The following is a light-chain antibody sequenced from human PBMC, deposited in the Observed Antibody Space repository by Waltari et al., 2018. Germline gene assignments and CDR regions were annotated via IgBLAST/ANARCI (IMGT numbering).Light chain of an antibody. J-gene: IGKJ4*01. CDR1: QRISNY. CDR3: QQRSNWPMT. Sequence: EVVLTQSPATLSLSPGETATLSCRASQRISNYLAWYQHKPGQAPRLLIYDANNRATGIPARFGGSGSGTDFTLTISSLDPEDFAVYFCQQRSNWPMTFGGGTKVEIK. CDR2: DAN. V-gene: IGKV3-11*01.